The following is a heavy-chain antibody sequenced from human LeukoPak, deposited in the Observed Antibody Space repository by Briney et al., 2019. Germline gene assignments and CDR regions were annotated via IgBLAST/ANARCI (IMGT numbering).Heavy chain of an antibody. CDR1: GGTFSSYA. D-gene: IGHD2-21*02. J-gene: IGHJ4*02. CDR2: IIPILGAA. CDR3: ARAPAAYCGGDCYFDY. V-gene: IGHV1-69*11. Sequence: SVKVSXKASGGTFSSYAISWVRQAPGQGLEWIGRIIPILGAANYAQKVQGRVTISTDESTSTAYMELSSLRSEDTAVYYCARAPAAYCGGDCYFDYWGQGTLVTVSS.